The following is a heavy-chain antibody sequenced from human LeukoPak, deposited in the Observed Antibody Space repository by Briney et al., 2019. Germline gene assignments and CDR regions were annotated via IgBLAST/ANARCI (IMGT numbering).Heavy chain of an antibody. J-gene: IGHJ5*02. V-gene: IGHV4-39*01. D-gene: IGHD6-19*01. Sequence: PSETLSLTCTVSGGSISSSSYYWGWIRQPPGKGLEWIGSIYYSGSTYYNPSLKSRVTISVDTSKNQFSLKLSSVTAADTAVYYCARQWLHVGWFDPWGQGTLVTVSS. CDR1: GGSISSSSYY. CDR3: ARQWLHVGWFDP. CDR2: IYYSGST.